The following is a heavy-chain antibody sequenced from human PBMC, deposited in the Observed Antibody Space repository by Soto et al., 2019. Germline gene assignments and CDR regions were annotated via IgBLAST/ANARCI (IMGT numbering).Heavy chain of an antibody. J-gene: IGHJ4*02. V-gene: IGHV4-39*01. CDR2: IFYSGST. Sequence: PSETMSLTCTVSGDSVSSRNYVVGWISQPPGKGLEWIGTIFYSGSTYYNPSLKSRVTISVDTSKNQFSLKLTSVTAADTALYYCARRYGWLYFDYWGQGSLVTVSS. CDR1: GDSVSSRNYV. D-gene: IGHD3-10*01. CDR3: ARRYGWLYFDY.